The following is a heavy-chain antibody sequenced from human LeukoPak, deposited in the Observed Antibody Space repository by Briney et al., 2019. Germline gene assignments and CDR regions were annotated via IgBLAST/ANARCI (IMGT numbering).Heavy chain of an antibody. V-gene: IGHV3-30*18. J-gene: IGHJ4*02. Sequence: PGGSLRLSCAASGFTFSSYGMHWVRQAPGKGLEWVAVISYDGSNKYYADSVKDRFTISRDNSKNTLYLQMNSLRAEDTAVYYCAKDLWKATYYFDYWGQGTLVTVSS. D-gene: IGHD3-3*01. CDR1: GFTFSSYG. CDR2: ISYDGSNK. CDR3: AKDLWKATYYFDY.